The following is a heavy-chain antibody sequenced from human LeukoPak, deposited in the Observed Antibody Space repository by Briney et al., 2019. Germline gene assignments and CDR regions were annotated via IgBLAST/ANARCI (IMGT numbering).Heavy chain of an antibody. CDR1: GFTFSSYG. Sequence: GGSLRLSCAASGFTFSSYGMHWVRQAPGKGLEWVAVISYDGSNNYYADSVKGRFTISRANSKNTLYLQMNSLRAEDTAVYYCAKVRSVGPYCSGGSCYPDAFDIWGQGTMVTVSS. CDR2: ISYDGSNN. CDR3: AKVRSVGPYCSGGSCYPDAFDI. J-gene: IGHJ3*02. D-gene: IGHD2-15*01. V-gene: IGHV3-30*18.